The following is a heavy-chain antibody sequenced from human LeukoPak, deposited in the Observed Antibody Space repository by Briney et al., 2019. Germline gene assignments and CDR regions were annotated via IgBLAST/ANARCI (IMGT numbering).Heavy chain of an antibody. Sequence: SETLSLTCAVYGWSVSGYYWSWIRQPPGKGLEWIGYIYYSGSTNYNPSLKSRVTISVDTSKNQFSLKLSSVTAAVTAVYYCARDEGPSDYYYYMDVWGKGTTVTVSS. J-gene: IGHJ6*03. V-gene: IGHV4-59*02. CDR1: GWSVSGYY. CDR3: ARDEGPSDYYYYMDV. CDR2: IYYSGST.